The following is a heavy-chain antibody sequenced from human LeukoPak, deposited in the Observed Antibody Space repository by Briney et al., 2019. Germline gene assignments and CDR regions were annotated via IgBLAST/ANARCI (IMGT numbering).Heavy chain of an antibody. CDR2: IYNGDT. CDR1: GDSINNDTYY. Sequence: SETLSLTCIVSGDSINNDTYYWNWIRQPAGKGLEWIGYIYNGDTNYNPSLKSRVTIFVDTSKNQFSLRLSSVTAADTAVYYCAKMFNADVYFEYWGQGILVTVSS. V-gene: IGHV4-61*10. J-gene: IGHJ4*02. CDR3: AKMFNADVYFEY. D-gene: IGHD2-2*01.